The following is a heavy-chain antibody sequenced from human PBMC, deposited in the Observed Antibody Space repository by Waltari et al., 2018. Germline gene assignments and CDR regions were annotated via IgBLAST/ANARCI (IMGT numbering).Heavy chain of an antibody. CDR1: GYPFNNYG. V-gene: IGHV3-30*18. D-gene: IGHD1-26*01. Sequence: QVEESGGGVVQPGGSLRLSCVAAGYPFNNYGMRWVRQAPGKGLEWLAVISSDGSGKYYADSVKGRFTMSRDNSKNMVYLQMNSLRPEDTAVYYCAKAGGIYNYPLDPWGQGTLVTVSS. CDR3: AKAGGIYNYPLDP. J-gene: IGHJ5*02. CDR2: ISSDGSGK.